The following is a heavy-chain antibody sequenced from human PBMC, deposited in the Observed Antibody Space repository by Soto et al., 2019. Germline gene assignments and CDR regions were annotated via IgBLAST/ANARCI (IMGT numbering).Heavy chain of an antibody. D-gene: IGHD2-8*01. V-gene: IGHV1-69*02. CDR2: IIPILGIA. CDR1: GGTFSSYT. Sequence: QVQLVQSGAEVKKPGSSVKVSCKASGGTFSSYTLSWVRQAPGQGLEWMGRIIPILGIANYAQKFQGRVTITAEKSTSTAYMELRNLRSEDTAVYYCATGLRYCTNGVCYSPFDYWGQGTLVTVSS. J-gene: IGHJ4*02. CDR3: ATGLRYCTNGVCYSPFDY.